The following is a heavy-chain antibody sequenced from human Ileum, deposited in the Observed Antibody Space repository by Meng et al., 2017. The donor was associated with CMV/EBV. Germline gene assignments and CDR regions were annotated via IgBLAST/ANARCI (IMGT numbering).Heavy chain of an antibody. D-gene: IGHD3-10*01. CDR3: AKDVSGSGL. J-gene: IGHJ4*02. CDR1: GFTFNNHG. CDR2: IRSDGRIT. V-gene: IGHV3-30*02. Sequence: QGQLVWSGGGVVQPGGSLRLSCAASGFTFNNHGMHWVRQAPGKGLEWVSFIRSDGRITYYVDSVKGRFSISRDNSRNTLYLEMNSLRHEDTAVYFCAKDVSGSGLWGQGTLVTVSS.